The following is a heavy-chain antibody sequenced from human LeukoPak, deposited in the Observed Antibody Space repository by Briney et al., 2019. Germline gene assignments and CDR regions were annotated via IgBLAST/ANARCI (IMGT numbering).Heavy chain of an antibody. CDR2: MWYDGTNK. CDR3: AARKYYFDY. J-gene: IGHJ4*02. CDR1: GFTLSNYG. V-gene: IGHV3-33*01. Sequence: GRSLRLSCAASGFTLSNYGIHWVRQAPGKGLEWVAVMWYDGTNKYYADAVKGRFTISRDNSKNTLYLQLNSLRAEDTAVYYCAARKYYFDYWGQGTLVTVSS.